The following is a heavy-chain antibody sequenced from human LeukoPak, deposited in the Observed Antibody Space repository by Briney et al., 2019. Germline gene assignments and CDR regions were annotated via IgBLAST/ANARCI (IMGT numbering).Heavy chain of an antibody. V-gene: IGHV3-48*03. Sequence: GGSLRLSCAASGFTFSSYEMNWVRQAPGKGLEWVSKISSSGSSIYHEDSVKGRFTISRDNAKNSLYLQMNSLRDEETAVYYCARRYSSSWFKPFDLWGQGTMVTVSS. CDR1: GFTFSSYE. CDR2: ISSSGSSI. CDR3: ARRYSSSWFKPFDL. D-gene: IGHD6-13*01. J-gene: IGHJ3*01.